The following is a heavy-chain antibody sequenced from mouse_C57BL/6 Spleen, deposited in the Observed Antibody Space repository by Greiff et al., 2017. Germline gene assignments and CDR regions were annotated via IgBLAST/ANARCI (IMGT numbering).Heavy chain of an antibody. Sequence: QVQLKESGPELVKPGASVKISCKASGYAFSSSWMNWVKQRPGKGLEWIGRIDPGDGDTNYNGKFKGKATLTADKSSSTAYMQLSSLTSEDSAVYFCARYYYSNFYYFDYWGQGTTLTVSS. CDR3: ARYYYSNFYYFDY. CDR2: IDPGDGDT. D-gene: IGHD2-5*01. V-gene: IGHV1-82*01. CDR1: GYAFSSSW. J-gene: IGHJ2*01.